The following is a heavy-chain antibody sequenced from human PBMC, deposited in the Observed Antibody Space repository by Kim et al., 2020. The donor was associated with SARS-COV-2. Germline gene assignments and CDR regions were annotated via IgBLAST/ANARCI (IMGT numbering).Heavy chain of an antibody. V-gene: IGHV4-31*03. D-gene: IGHD2-15*01. CDR2: IYYSGST. CDR1: GGSISSGGYY. CDR3: ARASGGNGALGFDP. J-gene: IGHJ5*02. Sequence: SETLSLTCTVSGGSISSGGYYWSWIRQHPGKGLEWIGYIYYSGSTYYNPSLKSRVTISVDTSKNQFSLKLSSVTAADTAVYYCARASGGNGALGFDPWGQGTLVTVSS.